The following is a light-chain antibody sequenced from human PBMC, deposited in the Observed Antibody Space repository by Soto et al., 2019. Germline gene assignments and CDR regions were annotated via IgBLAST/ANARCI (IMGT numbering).Light chain of an antibody. CDR3: QHYGSSLWT. V-gene: IGKV3-20*01. CDR2: GAS. Sequence: EIVLTQSPGTLSVSPGERATLSCRASQSVSSSYLAWYQQKPGQAPRLLIYGASSRATGIPDRFSGSGSGTDFTLTISRLEPEDVAVYYCQHYGSSLWTFGQGTKVQI. CDR1: QSVSSSY. J-gene: IGKJ1*01.